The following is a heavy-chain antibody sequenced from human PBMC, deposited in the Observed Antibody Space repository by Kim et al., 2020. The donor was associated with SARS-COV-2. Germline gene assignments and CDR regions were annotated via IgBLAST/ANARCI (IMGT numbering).Heavy chain of an antibody. D-gene: IGHD5-12*01. J-gene: IGHJ4*02. Sequence: GGSLRLSCAASGFTFTSYAMSWVRQAPGKGLEWVSAISGSGGSTYYADSVKGRFTISRDNSKNTLYLQMNSLRAEDTAVYYCAKDQGDIVATILDYWGQGTLVTVSS. CDR2: ISGSGGST. CDR1: GFTFTSYA. V-gene: IGHV3-23*01. CDR3: AKDQGDIVATILDY.